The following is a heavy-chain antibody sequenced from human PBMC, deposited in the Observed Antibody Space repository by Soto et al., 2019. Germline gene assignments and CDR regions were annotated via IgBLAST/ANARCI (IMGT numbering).Heavy chain of an antibody. D-gene: IGHD4-17*01. J-gene: IGHJ4*02. CDR3: AKDFATTVTMPYFDY. V-gene: IGHV3-30*18. CDR1: GFTFSSYG. CDR2: ISYDGSNK. Sequence: GGSLRLSCAASGFTFSSYGMHWVRQAPGKGLEWVAVISYDGSNKYYADSVKGRFTISRDNSKNTLYLQMNSLRAEDTAVYYCAKDFATTVTMPYFDYWGQGTLVTVSS.